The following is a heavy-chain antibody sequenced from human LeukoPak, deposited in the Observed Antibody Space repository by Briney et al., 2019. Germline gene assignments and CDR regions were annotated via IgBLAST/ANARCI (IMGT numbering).Heavy chain of an antibody. CDR3: ARNFERLDWDYFDS. CDR1: GYTFTSYY. J-gene: IGHJ4*02. D-gene: IGHD5-12*01. Sequence: ASVKVSCKASGYTFTSYYMHWVRQAPGQGLEWIGWINPNSGGTNYAQKFLDRVTMTRVTSISTAYMDLSRLRSDDTAVYFCARNFERLDWDYFDSWGQGTLVTVSS. V-gene: IGHV1-2*02. CDR2: INPNSGGT.